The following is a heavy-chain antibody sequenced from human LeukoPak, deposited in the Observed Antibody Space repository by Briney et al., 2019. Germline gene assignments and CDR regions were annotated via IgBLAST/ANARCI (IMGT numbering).Heavy chain of an antibody. CDR3: AREISIAAAGLFDY. CDR1: GFTFSSYW. D-gene: IGHD6-13*01. CDR2: INSDGSST. J-gene: IGHJ4*02. V-gene: IGHV3-74*01. Sequence: GGSLRLSCAASGFTFSSYWMHWVRQAPGKGLVWVSRINSDGSSTSYADSVKGRFTISRDNAKNTLYLQMNSLRAEDTAVYYSAREISIAAAGLFDYWGQGTLVTVSS.